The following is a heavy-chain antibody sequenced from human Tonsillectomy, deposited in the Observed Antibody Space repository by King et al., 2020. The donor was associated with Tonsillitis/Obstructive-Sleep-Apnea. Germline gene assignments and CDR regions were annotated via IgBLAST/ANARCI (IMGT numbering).Heavy chain of an antibody. Sequence: QLQESGPGLVKPSETLSLTCTVSGGSISSYYWSWIRQPPGKGLEWIGYIFSSGSTNYNPSLKSRVTISVDTSKNQFSLKLSSVTAADTAVYYCARQYNVYNWLDPWGQGTLVTVSS. CDR1: GGSISSYY. J-gene: IGHJ5*02. V-gene: IGHV4-59*08. CDR3: ARQYNVYNWLDP. D-gene: IGHD1-14*01. CDR2: IFSSGST.